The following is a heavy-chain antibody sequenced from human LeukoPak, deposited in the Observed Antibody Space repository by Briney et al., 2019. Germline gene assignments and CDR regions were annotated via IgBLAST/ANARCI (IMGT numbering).Heavy chain of an antibody. CDR2: ISGSGGST. D-gene: IGHD6-13*01. CDR1: GFTFSSYA. CDR3: AKDLSIAAAGRPEYFQH. Sequence: PGGSLRLSCAASGFTFSSYAMSWVRQAPGKGLEWVSAISGSGGSTYYADSVKGRFTISRDNSKNTLYLQMNSLRAEDTAVYYCAKDLSIAAAGRPEYFQHWGQGTLVTVSS. J-gene: IGHJ1*01. V-gene: IGHV3-23*01.